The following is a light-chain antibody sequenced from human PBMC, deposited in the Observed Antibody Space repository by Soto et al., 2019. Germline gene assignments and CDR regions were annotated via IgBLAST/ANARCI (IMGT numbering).Light chain of an antibody. Sequence: DIPMTQSPPSLSASVGDRITISCRSSQTINNYLNWYQQKPGKAPKLLIHTTSTLQSGAPSRFSGSGSGTDYTLTISSLQPEDFASYCCQQTNPSPLTFGQGTKVHFK. V-gene: IGKV1-39*01. J-gene: IGKJ1*01. CDR2: TTS. CDR1: QTINNY. CDR3: QQTNPSPLT.